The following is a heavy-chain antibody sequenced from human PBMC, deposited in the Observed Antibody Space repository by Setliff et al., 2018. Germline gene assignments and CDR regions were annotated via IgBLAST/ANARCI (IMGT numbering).Heavy chain of an antibody. CDR1: GFTFNSYP. D-gene: IGHD6-19*01. J-gene: IGHJ4*02. V-gene: IGHV3-30*01. Sequence: GGSLRLSCAASGFTFNSYPLHWVRQTPGKGLEGVATIKFDDRPTYYADSVKGRFTISRDNSRNTLYLQMNSLGPEDTAVYYCARDRRGNSGWFDFDFWGQGTLVTVSS. CDR3: ARDRRGNSGWFDFDF. CDR2: IKFDDRPT.